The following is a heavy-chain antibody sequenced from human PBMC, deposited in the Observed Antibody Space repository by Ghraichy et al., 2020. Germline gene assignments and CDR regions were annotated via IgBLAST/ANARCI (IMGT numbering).Heavy chain of an antibody. D-gene: IGHD1-14*01. CDR1: GFTFSTFA. CDR3: AKGIRTTYYYYGMDV. J-gene: IGHJ6*02. CDR2: ISGSGGST. Sequence: GESLNISCAASGFTFSTFAMSWVRQAPGKGLEGVSAISGSGGSTYYADSVKGRFTIPRDNSKNTLYLQMSSLRAEDTAVYYCAKGIRTTYYYYGMDVWGQGTTVTVSS. V-gene: IGHV3-23*01.